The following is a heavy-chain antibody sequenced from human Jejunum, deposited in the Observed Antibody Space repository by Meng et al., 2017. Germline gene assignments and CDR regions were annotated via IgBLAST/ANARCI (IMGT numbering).Heavy chain of an antibody. CDR2: ISYSATT. CDR3: ARHCGYRSGCHQYFDY. J-gene: IGHJ4*02. CDR1: GDSVNSNSGY. V-gene: IGHV4-39*01. Sequence: QLQLEESGPGLVKPSETLSLTCTVSGDSVNSNSGYWGWIRQSPGKGLEWIGTISYSATTYYNPSLKTRVTISVDTSKNQVSLNLGSVTAADTGIYHCARHCGYRSGCHQYFDYWGQGTLVTVS. D-gene: IGHD6-19*01.